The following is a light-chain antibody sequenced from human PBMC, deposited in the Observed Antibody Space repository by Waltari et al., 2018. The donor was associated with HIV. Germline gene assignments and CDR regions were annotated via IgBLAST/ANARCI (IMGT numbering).Light chain of an antibody. J-gene: IGLJ3*02. CDR3: YSTDSSSSRWV. CDR2: EDT. CDR1: VLPKKY. V-gene: IGLV3-10*01. Sequence: SDELTQPPSASVSPGQTARITCSGDVLPKKYAYWYQQKSGQAPVLVIYEDTKRPSVIPERFSGSSSGTMATLTINEAQVEDEADYYCYSTDSSSSRWVFGGGTKLTVL.